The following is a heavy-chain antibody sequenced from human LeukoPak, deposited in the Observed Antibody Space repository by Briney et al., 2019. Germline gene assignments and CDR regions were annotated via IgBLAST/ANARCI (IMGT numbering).Heavy chain of an antibody. CDR3: ARGGYSNKGYEMDV. D-gene: IGHD4-11*01. CDR1: GYTFTTYD. CDR2: MNPDAGNT. Sequence: GASVKVSCTASGYTFTTYDINWVRQAAGQGLEWMGLMNPDAGNTDYAQKFQGRVSMTRNTSISTACLVLSSLRSEDTAVYYCARGGYSNKGYEMDVWGKGTTVTVSS. V-gene: IGHV1-8*01. J-gene: IGHJ6*04.